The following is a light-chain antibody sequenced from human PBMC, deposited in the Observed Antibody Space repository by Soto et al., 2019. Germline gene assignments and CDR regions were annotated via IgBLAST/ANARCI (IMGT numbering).Light chain of an antibody. Sequence: AVKLYQSPSSLSASVGDRVTISYRASQGIGSALAWYQQNPVKAPKVLIYDASSLESGVPSRFSGSGSGTDFPLTISSLPPEDFVSYYCQQFNSFPLAFVGGTKVDIK. CDR2: DAS. J-gene: IGKJ4*01. V-gene: IGKV1-13*02. CDR1: QGIGSA. CDR3: QQFNSFPLA.